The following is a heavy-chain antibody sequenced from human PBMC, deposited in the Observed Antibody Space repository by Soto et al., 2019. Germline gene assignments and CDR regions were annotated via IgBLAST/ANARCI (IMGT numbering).Heavy chain of an antibody. CDR3: ARTRAVAGYYYYGMDV. CDR1: GYTFTSYY. D-gene: IGHD6-19*01. J-gene: IGHJ6*02. CDR2: INPSCGST. V-gene: IGHV1-46*01. Sequence: ASVKVSCKASGYTFTSYYIHWVRQAPGQGLEWMGIINPSCGSTSYAQKFQGRVTMTRXTXXSXXXMXLRXLRSEDTAVDYCARTRAVAGYYYYGMDVWG.